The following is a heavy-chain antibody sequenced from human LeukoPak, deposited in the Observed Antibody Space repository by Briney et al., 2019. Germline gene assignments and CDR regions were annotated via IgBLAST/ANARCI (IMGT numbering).Heavy chain of an antibody. D-gene: IGHD2-15*01. Sequence: GGYLRLSCVASGFTIDSFYMSWVRQAPGKGLEWVANIDEAGKDRYYADSVKGRFTISRDNTKNSVFLDMTSLRVEDTATYFCARASPGVVFNYFDYWGQGALVPVSS. V-gene: IGHV3-7*01. CDR3: ARASPGVVFNYFDY. CDR1: GFTIDSFY. CDR2: IDEAGKDR. J-gene: IGHJ4*01.